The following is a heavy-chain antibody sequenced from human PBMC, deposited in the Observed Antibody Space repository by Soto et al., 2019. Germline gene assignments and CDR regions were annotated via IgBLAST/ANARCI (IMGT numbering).Heavy chain of an antibody. Sequence: SETLSLTCTGSAGSTRSSTYYWGWIRQPPGKGLEWIGSIYYSGSTYYNPSLKSRVTISVDTSKNQFSLKLSSVTAADTAVYYCARQGSGWYDYYYGMDVWGQGTTVT. CDR1: AGSTRSSTYY. D-gene: IGHD6-19*01. CDR2: IYYSGST. V-gene: IGHV4-39*01. CDR3: ARQGSGWYDYYYGMDV. J-gene: IGHJ6*02.